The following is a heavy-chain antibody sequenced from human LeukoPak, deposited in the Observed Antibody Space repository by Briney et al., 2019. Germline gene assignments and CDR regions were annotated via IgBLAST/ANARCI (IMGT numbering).Heavy chain of an antibody. CDR2: ISSSSSYI. D-gene: IGHD2-2*01. J-gene: IGHJ6*02. CDR3: ARDRKIVVVPAASYYYYGMDV. CDR1: GSTFSSYS. Sequence: PGGSLRLSCAASGSTFSSYSMNWVRQAPGKGLEWVSSISSSSSYIYYADSVKGRFTISRDNAKNSLYLQMNSLRAEDTAVYYCARDRKIVVVPAASYYYYGMDVWGQGTTVTVSS. V-gene: IGHV3-21*01.